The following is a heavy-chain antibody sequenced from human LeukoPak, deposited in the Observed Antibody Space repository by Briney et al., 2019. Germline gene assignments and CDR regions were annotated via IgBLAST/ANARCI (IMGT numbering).Heavy chain of an antibody. CDR1: GFTVSSNY. CDR2: IKEDGRET. CDR3: ARVTRNSGRHPSLFDN. Sequence: GGSLRLSCAASGFTVSSNYMSWVRQAPGKGLEWVANIKEDGRETYYVDSVKGRFTISRDNAKNSLYLRVNSLRAEDTAVYYCARVTRNSGRHPSLFDNWGQGTLVIVSS. J-gene: IGHJ5*02. V-gene: IGHV3-7*01. D-gene: IGHD1-26*01.